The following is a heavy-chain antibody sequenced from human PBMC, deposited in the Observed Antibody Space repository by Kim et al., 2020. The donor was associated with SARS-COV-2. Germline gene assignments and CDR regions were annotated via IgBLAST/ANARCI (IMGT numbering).Heavy chain of an antibody. D-gene: IGHD3-3*01. CDR2: ISATGGDI. V-gene: IGHV3-23*01. CDR3: ATLGLPEWFSCDYNVAI. Sequence: GGSLRLSCVDSGSKFDRYAMHWVRRAPGKGLEWVSGISATGGDIYYTGSVKGRFTISRDNSKNTLHLQMNSLSAEDTAVYYFATLGLPEWFSCDYNVAIWGLGTLVTVSP. J-gene: IGHJ1*01. CDR1: GSKFDRYA.